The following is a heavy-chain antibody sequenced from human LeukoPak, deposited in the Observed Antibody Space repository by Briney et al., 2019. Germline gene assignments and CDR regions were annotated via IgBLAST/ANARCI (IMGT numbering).Heavy chain of an antibody. V-gene: IGHV4-59*01. Sequence: PSETLSLTCTVSGGSISSYYWSWIRQPPGKGLEWIGYIYYSGSTNYNPSLKSRVTISVDTSKNQFSLKLSSVTAADTAVYYCARSSPPAGYCSSSSGEAEYFQHWGQGTLVTVSS. J-gene: IGHJ1*01. CDR1: GGSISSYY. D-gene: IGHD6-6*01. CDR2: IYYSGST. CDR3: ARSSPPAGYCSSSSGEAEYFQH.